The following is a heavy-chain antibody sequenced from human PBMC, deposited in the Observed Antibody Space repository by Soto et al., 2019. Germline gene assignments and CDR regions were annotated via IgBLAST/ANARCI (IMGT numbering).Heavy chain of an antibody. CDR2: ISAYNGNT. V-gene: IGHV1-18*01. CDR3: ARVLEGKLVDY. J-gene: IGHJ4*02. Sequence: QVQLVQSGAEVKKPGASVKVSCKASGYTFTSYGISWVRQAPGQGLEWMGWISAYNGNTKNAQKLQGRVTMTTDTSTSTADMELRSLRSDDTAVYYCARVLEGKLVDYWGQGTLVTVSS. CDR1: GYTFTSYG. D-gene: IGHD1-26*01.